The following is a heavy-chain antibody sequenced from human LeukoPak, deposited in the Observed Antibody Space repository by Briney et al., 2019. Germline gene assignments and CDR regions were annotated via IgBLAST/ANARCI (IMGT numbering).Heavy chain of an antibody. D-gene: IGHD3-22*01. CDR3: ARDRRYYYDSSGYYKTGNWFDA. CDR2: INRDGSST. Sequence: GGSLRLSCAASGFTFSSYWMHWVRQAPGKGLVWVSRINRDGSSTSYADSVKGRFTISRDNAKNTLYLQMNSLRAEDTAVYYCARDRRYYYDSSGYYKTGNWFDAWGQGTLVTVSS. V-gene: IGHV3-74*01. CDR1: GFTFSSYW. J-gene: IGHJ5*02.